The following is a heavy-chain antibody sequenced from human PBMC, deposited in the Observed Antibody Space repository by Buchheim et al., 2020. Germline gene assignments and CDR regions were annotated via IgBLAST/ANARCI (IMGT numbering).Heavy chain of an antibody. Sequence: QVQLVQSGAEVKKPGASVKVSCKASGYTFSSFGIIWVRQAPEQGLEWMGWISPYNGHTNYAQKFQGRVTMTTDTSTSTAYMELRNLRSDDTAVYYCAKDSASESYPPDFWGRGT. V-gene: IGHV1-18*01. J-gene: IGHJ4*02. CDR1: GYTFSSFG. D-gene: IGHD3-10*01. CDR2: ISPYNGHT. CDR3: AKDSASESYPPDF.